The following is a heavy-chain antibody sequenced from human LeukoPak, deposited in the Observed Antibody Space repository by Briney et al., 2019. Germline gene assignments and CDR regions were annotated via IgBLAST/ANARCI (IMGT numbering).Heavy chain of an antibody. Sequence: PSETPSLTCTVSGGSISSYYWSWIRQPSGKGLEWIGYIYYSGSTNYNPSLKSRVTISVDTSKNQFSLKLSSVTAADTAVYYCARVKLDYDILTGYSGYYFDYWGQGTLVTVSS. V-gene: IGHV4-59*01. CDR2: IYYSGST. D-gene: IGHD3-9*01. CDR1: GGSISSYY. CDR3: ARVKLDYDILTGYSGYYFDY. J-gene: IGHJ4*02.